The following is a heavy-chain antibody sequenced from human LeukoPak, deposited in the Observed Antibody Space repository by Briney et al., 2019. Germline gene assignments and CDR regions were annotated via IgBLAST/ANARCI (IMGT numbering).Heavy chain of an antibody. CDR3: ARGRTSVQSTGYYGYNYYYYMDV. CDR2: ISAYNGNT. D-gene: IGHD3-9*01. V-gene: IGHV1-18*01. J-gene: IGHJ6*03. CDR1: GYTFTSYG. Sequence: ASVKVSCKASGYTFTSYGISWVRQAPGQGLEWMGWISAYNGNTNYAQKLQGRVTMTTDTSTSTAYTELRSLRSDDTAVYYCARGRTSVQSTGYYGYNYYYYMDVWGKGTTVTVSS.